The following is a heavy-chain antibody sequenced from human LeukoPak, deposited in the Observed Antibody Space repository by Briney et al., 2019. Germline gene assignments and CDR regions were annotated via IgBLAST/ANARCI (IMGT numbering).Heavy chain of an antibody. D-gene: IGHD4-17*01. CDR2: INRDGSST. Sequence: PGGSLRLSCAASGFTFSSYWMHWVRQGPGKGLVWVSRINRDGSSTTYADSVKGRFTISRDNSKNTLYLQMNSLRAEDTAVYYCAREMNYGDYFDYWGQGTLVTVSS. V-gene: IGHV3-74*01. CDR1: GFTFSSYW. J-gene: IGHJ4*02. CDR3: AREMNYGDYFDY.